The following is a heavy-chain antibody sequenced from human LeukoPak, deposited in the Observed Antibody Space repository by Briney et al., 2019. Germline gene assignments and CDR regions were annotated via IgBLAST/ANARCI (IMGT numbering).Heavy chain of an antibody. CDR1: AGSISGYS. CDR3: ARGHLGLSP. D-gene: IGHD3-10*01. V-gene: IGHV4-59*01. Sequence: SETLSLTCTVSAGSISGYSWTWLRQPPGQGLEWIGYFHNSRTTSYNPSLTGRVTISVDTAMDQISLKLNPVTAADTAVYYCARGHLGLSPWGQGTLATVSS. CDR2: FHNSRTT. J-gene: IGHJ5*02.